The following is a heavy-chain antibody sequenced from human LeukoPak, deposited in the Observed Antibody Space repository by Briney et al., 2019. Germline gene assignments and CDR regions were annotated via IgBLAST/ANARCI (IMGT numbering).Heavy chain of an antibody. D-gene: IGHD6-13*01. J-gene: IGHJ5*01. CDR1: GXRFSNYS. CDR3: ARQHTSSWYWLDS. Sequence: GESLKISFKGSGXRFSNYSIGWVRQMPGKGLEWMGIIYPGDGDTRYSPSFQGQVTMSADKSISTAYLQWSSLRASDTAMYYCARQHTSSWYWLDSWGQGTLVTVSS. V-gene: IGHV5-51*01. CDR2: IYPGDGDT.